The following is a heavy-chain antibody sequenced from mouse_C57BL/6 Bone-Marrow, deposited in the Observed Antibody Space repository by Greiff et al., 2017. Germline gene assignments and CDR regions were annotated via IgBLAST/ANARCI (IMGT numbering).Heavy chain of an antibody. Sequence: VKLMESGAELARPGASVKLSCKASGYTFTSYGLSWVKQRTGQGLEWIGEIYPRSGNTYYNEKFKGKATLTADKSSSTAYMELRSLTSEDSAVYFCALLFYYAMDYRGQGTSVTVSS. D-gene: IGHD2-10*01. CDR2: IYPRSGNT. V-gene: IGHV1-81*01. CDR1: GYTFTSYG. CDR3: ALLFYYAMDY. J-gene: IGHJ4*01.